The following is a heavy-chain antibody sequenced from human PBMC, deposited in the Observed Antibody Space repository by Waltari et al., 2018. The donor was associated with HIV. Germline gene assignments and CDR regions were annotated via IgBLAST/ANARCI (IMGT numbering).Heavy chain of an antibody. CDR3: ARQSYGDYWSY. V-gene: IGHV5-51*01. CDR1: GYIFINYW. D-gene: IGHD4-17*01. J-gene: IGHJ4*02. CDR2: IYPGDSET. Sequence: EVQLVQSGAEVKKPGESLKLSCKGSGYIFINYWIGWVRQMPGKGLEWMGIIYPGDSETRYSPSFQGQVTISADQSISTAYLQWSSLKASDTAMYYCARQSYGDYWSYWGQGTLVTVSS.